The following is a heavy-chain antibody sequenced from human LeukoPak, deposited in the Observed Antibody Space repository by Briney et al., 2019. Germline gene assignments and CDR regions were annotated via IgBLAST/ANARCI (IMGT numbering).Heavy chain of an antibody. CDR2: ISVSGDST. CDR1: GFTFSSHA. CDR3: AKDGYDSRGLLGLFDY. V-gene: IGHV3-23*01. J-gene: IGHJ4*02. D-gene: IGHD3-22*01. Sequence: GGSLRLSCAASGFTFSSHALSWVRQAPGKGLEWVSAISVSGDSTYYADSVKGRFTISRDNSKNTLYLQMNSLRAEDTAVYYCAKDGYDSRGLLGLFDYGGQGPRVTVPS.